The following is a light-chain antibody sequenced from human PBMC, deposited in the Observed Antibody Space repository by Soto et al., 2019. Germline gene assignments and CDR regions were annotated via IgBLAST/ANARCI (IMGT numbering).Light chain of an antibody. CDR1: RSVNSRY. V-gene: IGKV3-20*01. CDR2: GAS. Sequence: EIVLTQSPGTLSLSPGERATLSCRASRSVNSRYLAWYQQKPGQAPRLLIYGASSRATGIPDRFSGSGSGTGFTLTISRLEPEDFAVYHCHQYGYSPNTFGQGTKLEIK. CDR3: HQYGYSPNT. J-gene: IGKJ2*01.